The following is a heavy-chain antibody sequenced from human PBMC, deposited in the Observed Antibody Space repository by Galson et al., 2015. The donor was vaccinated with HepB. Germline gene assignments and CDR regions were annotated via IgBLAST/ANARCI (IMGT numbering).Heavy chain of an antibody. CDR3: ARYYYDSSGYYYAPAEYFQH. CDR2: IIPILGIA. V-gene: IGHV1-69*10. J-gene: IGHJ1*01. CDR1: GGTFSSYA. D-gene: IGHD3-22*01. Sequence: SVKVSCKASGGTFSSYAISWVRQAPGQGLEWMGGIIPILGIANYAQKFQGRVTITADKSTSTAYMELSSLRSEDTAVYYCARYYYDSSGYYYAPAEYFQHWGQGTLVTVSS.